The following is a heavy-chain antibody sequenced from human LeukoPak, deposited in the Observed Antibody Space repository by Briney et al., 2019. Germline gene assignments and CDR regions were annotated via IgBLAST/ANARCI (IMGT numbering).Heavy chain of an antibody. Sequence: GGSLRLSCAASGFTFSSYGMHWVRQAPGKGLEWVAFIRYDGSNKYYADSVKGRFTISRDNSKNTLYLQMNSLKTEDTAVYYCTTGYSSGYYYVAEWDYWGQGTLVTVSS. J-gene: IGHJ4*02. D-gene: IGHD3-22*01. V-gene: IGHV3-30*02. CDR2: IRYDGSNK. CDR3: TTGYSSGYYYVAEWDY. CDR1: GFTFSSYG.